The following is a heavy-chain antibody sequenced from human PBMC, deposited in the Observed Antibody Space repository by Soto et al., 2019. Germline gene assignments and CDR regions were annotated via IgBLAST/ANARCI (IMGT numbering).Heavy chain of an antibody. CDR1: GFSFSTSGVG. Sequence: QITLKASGPTLVKPTQTLTLTCTFSGFSFSTSGVGVGWIRQPPGKALEWLALIYWNDNKRYSPSLRSRLTITKDTYKNQVVLTMTNMDPVDTATYYCARSDYGDFVGWIDPWGQGTLVTVSS. V-gene: IGHV2-5*01. J-gene: IGHJ5*02. D-gene: IGHD4-17*01. CDR3: ARSDYGDFVGWIDP. CDR2: IYWNDNK.